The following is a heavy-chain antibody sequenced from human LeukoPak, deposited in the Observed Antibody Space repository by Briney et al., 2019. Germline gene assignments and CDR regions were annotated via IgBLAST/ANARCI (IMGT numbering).Heavy chain of an antibody. CDR3: AKGSCSSTGCYRFDF. CDR1: GFTFSSYT. CDR2: ITSRGTYI. J-gene: IGHJ4*02. Sequence: GGSLRLSCAASGFTFSSYTMNWVRQAPGKGLEWVSSITSRGTYIYYADSVKGRLTISRDNAKNSLYLQMNSLRAEDTAVYYCAKGSCSSTGCYRFDFWGQGTLVTVSS. D-gene: IGHD2-2*02. V-gene: IGHV3-21*04.